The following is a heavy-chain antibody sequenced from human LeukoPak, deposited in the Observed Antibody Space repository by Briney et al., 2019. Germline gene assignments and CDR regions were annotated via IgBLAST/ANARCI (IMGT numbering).Heavy chain of an antibody. Sequence: ASVKVSCKASGYTFTSFYMHWVRQAPGQGLEWMGIINPSGGSTTYAQKFQGRVTMTRDTSTSTVYMELSSLRSEDTAVYYCARDSPISGSYYGGLGYWGQGTLVTVSS. D-gene: IGHD1-26*01. CDR3: ARDSPISGSYYGGLGY. CDR1: GYTFTSFY. CDR2: INPSGGST. J-gene: IGHJ4*02. V-gene: IGHV1-46*01.